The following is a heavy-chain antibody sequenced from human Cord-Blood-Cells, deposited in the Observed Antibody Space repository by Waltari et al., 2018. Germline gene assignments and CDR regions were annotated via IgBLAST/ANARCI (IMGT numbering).Heavy chain of an antibody. J-gene: IGHJ6*03. Sequence: QVQLQESGPGLVKPSETLSLTCTVSGGSVSSGSYSWSWIRQPPGKGLEWIGYIYYSGSTNYNPSLKSRVTISVDTSKNQFSLKLSSVTAADTAVYYCARDSGDYYGSGSYYMDVWGKGTTVTVSS. V-gene: IGHV4-61*01. D-gene: IGHD3-10*01. CDR2: IYYSGST. CDR3: ARDSGDYYGSGSYYMDV. CDR1: GGSVSSGSYS.